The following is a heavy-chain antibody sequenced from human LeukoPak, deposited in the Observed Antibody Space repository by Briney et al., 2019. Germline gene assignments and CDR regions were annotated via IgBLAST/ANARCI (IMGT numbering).Heavy chain of an antibody. CDR1: GGSISSSSYY. J-gene: IGHJ4*02. D-gene: IGHD6-13*01. CDR2: IYYSGST. CDR3: ARAPRVSRDFDY. Sequence: PSETLSLTCTVSGGSISSSSYYWGWIRQPPGKGLEWIGSIYYSGSTYYNPSLKSRVPISVDTFKNQLSLKLSSVTAADTAVYYCARAPRVSRDFDYWGQGTLVTVSS. V-gene: IGHV4-39*01.